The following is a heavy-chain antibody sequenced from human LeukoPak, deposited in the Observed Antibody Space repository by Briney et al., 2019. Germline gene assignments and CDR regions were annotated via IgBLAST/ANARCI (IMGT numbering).Heavy chain of an antibody. CDR3: AREFLGYCSSTSCPPRYYYYMDV. CDR1: GGTFSSYA. J-gene: IGHJ6*03. D-gene: IGHD2-2*01. V-gene: IGHV1-69*05. Sequence: SVKVSCKASGGTFSSYAIIWVRQAPGQGLEWMGGIIPIFGTANYAQKFQGRVTITTDESTSTAYMELSSLRSEDTAVYYCAREFLGYCSSTSCPPRYYYYMDVWGKGTTVTVSS. CDR2: IIPIFGTA.